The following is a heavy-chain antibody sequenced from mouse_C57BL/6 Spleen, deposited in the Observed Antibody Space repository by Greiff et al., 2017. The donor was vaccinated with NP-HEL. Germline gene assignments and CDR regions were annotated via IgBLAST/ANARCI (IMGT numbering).Heavy chain of an antibody. CDR2: IYPGDGDT. V-gene: IGHV1-82*01. J-gene: IGHJ2*01. CDR3: ARSSAFDY. Sequence: QVQLQQSGPELVKPGASVKISCKASGYAFSSSWMHWVKQRPGKGLEWIGRIYPGDGDTNYNGKFKGKATLTADKSSSTAYMQLSSLTSEDSAVYFCARSSAFDYWGQGTTLTVSS. D-gene: IGHD1-3*01. CDR1: GYAFSSSW.